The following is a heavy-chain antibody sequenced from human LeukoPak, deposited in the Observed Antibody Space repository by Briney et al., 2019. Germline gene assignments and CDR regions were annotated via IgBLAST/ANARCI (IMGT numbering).Heavy chain of an antibody. D-gene: IGHD6-13*01. CDR3: VRDPLIAAAGTAYYYYYGMDV. CDR1: GFTVSSNY. CDR2: ISYDGSNK. J-gene: IGHJ6*02. Sequence: GGSLRLSCAASGFTVSSNYMSWVRQAPGKGLEWVAIISYDGSNKYYADSVKGRFTISRDNSKNTLYLQMNSLRAEDTAVYYCVRDPLIAAAGTAYYYYYGMDVWGQGTTVTVSS. V-gene: IGHV3-30-3*01.